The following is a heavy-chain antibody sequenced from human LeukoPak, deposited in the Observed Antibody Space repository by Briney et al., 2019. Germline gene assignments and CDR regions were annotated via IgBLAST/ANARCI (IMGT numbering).Heavy chain of an antibody. V-gene: IGHV3-7*03. Sequence: GSLRLSCAASGLTFSNYWMDWVRQAPGKGLEWVANIKQDGSEKNYVDSVKGRFIISRDNAKNSLYLQMNTLRADDTAVHYCARDGFGTGSNWGQGTLVTVSS. J-gene: IGHJ4*02. CDR1: GLTFSNYW. CDR2: IKQDGSEK. CDR3: ARDGFGTGSN. D-gene: IGHD3-16*01.